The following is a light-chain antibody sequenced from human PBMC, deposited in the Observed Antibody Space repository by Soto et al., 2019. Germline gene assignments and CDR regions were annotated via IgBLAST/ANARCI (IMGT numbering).Light chain of an antibody. Sequence: DIHMTQSPPSLSAAVGDRLTITCRTSQRVYNLLNWYHQKAGEAPKLLIYDASTLKSGVPSRFHGSGSGTDFSLPISDLQREAVGTSFCQRRYATPFLFGPGTKL. J-gene: IGKJ2*01. CDR1: QRVYNL. V-gene: IGKV1-39*01. CDR2: DAS. CDR3: QRRYATPFL.